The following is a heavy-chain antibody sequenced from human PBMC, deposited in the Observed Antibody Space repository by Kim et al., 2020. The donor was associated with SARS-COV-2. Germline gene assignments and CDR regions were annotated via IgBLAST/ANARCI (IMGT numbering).Heavy chain of an antibody. J-gene: IGHJ4*02. CDR1: GFTFSSYG. D-gene: IGHD1-26*01. V-gene: IGHV3-33*05. Sequence: GGSLRLSCAASGFTFSSYGMHWVRQAPGKGLEWVAVISYDGSNKYYADSVKGRFTISRDNSKNTLYLQMNSLRAEDTAVYYCARDRGGELLALDYWGQGTLVTVSS. CDR3: ARDRGGELLALDY. CDR2: ISYDGSNK.